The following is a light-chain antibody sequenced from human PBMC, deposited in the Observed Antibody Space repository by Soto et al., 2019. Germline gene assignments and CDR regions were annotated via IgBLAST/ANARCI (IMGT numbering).Light chain of an antibody. CDR2: KAS. V-gene: IGKV1-5*03. CDR1: QSISTW. CDR3: QQYNDSFPYT. J-gene: IGKJ2*01. Sequence: DIQMTQSPSTLSASVGDRVTITCRASQSISTWLAWYQQKPGTAPKLLIYKASTLESGVPSRFSGSRSGTEFTLTVSRLQPDDFATYYCQQYNDSFPYTFGQGTKVDIK.